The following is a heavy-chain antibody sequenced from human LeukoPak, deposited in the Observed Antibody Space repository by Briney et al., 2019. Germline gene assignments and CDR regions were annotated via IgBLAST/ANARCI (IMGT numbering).Heavy chain of an antibody. CDR3: VKDRDGYDRFDY. V-gene: IGHV3-64D*06. J-gene: IGHJ4*02. CDR1: GLTLRSYV. D-gene: IGHD5-12*01. Sequence: GGSLRLSCSASGLTLRSYVMHWVRQAPGKGLEYVSGISSNGGNTHYADSVKGRFTISRDNSNNTLYLQMSSLRAEDTAVYYCVKDRDGYDRFDYWGQGTLVTVSS. CDR2: ISSNGGNT.